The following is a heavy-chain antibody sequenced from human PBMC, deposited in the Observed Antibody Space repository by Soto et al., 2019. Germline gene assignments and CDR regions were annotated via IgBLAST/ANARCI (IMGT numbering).Heavy chain of an antibody. Sequence: GGSLRFSCAASGFTFSNYWMHWVRQAPGKGLVWVSRINSDGTGAIYADSVKGRFTISRDNAKDTLYLQMNSLRAEDTAVYYCAKDGTYNFDYWGQGALVTVSS. CDR3: AKDGTYNFDY. J-gene: IGHJ4*02. CDR1: GFTFSNYW. CDR2: INSDGTGA. V-gene: IGHV3-74*01. D-gene: IGHD1-26*01.